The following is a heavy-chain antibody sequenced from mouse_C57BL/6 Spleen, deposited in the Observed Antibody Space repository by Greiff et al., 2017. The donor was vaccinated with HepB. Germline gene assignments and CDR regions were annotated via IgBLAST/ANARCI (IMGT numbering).Heavy chain of an antibody. CDR3: ARWGVATRYFDY. CDR2: ISDGGSYT. V-gene: IGHV5-4*03. CDR1: GFTFSSYA. Sequence: EVKLVESGGGLVKPGGSLKLSCAASGFTFSSYAMSWVRQTPEKRLEWVATISDGGSYTYYPDNVKGRFTISRDNAKNNLYLQMSHLKSEDTAMYYCARWGVATRYFDYWGQGTTLTVSS. D-gene: IGHD1-1*01. J-gene: IGHJ2*01.